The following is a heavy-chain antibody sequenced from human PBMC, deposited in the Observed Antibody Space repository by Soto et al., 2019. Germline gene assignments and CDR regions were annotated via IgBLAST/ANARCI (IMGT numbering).Heavy chain of an antibody. D-gene: IGHD2-15*01. Sequence: ASVKVSCKASGFTFTSSAMQWVRQARGQRLEWIGWIVVGSGNTNYARKFQERVTITRDMSTSTAYMELSSLRSEDTAVYYCAAVPVVAGLQYYFDYWGQGTLVTSPQ. J-gene: IGHJ4*02. CDR2: IVVGSGNT. V-gene: IGHV1-58*02. CDR1: GFTFTSSA. CDR3: AAVPVVAGLQYYFDY.